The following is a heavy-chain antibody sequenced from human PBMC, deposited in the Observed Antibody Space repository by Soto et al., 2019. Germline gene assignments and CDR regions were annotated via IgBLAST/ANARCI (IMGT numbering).Heavy chain of an antibody. Sequence: ASETLSLTCAVSGYPITSGYYWGWIRQPPGKGLEWMGTIHHTGGTYYNPSLKSRVSMSIDTSKNQFSLKLTSVTAADTAIYFCARLVYDTRLNYMYFDFWGQGALVTVSS. D-gene: IGHD3-10*01. V-gene: IGHV4-38-2*01. CDR2: IHHTGGT. J-gene: IGHJ4*02. CDR1: GYPITSGYY. CDR3: ARLVYDTRLNYMYFDF.